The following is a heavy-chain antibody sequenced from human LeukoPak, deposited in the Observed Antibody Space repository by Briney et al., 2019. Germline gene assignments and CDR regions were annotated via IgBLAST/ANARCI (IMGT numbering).Heavy chain of an antibody. CDR3: ARDPPRNPENHYYYYYYMDV. Sequence: GASVKVSCKASGYTFTSYGISWVRQAPGQGLEWMGWISAYNGNTNYAQELQGRVTMTTDTSTSTAYMELRSLRSDDTAVYYCARDPPRNPENHYYYYYYMDVWGKGTTVTVSS. D-gene: IGHD1-14*01. V-gene: IGHV1-18*01. CDR2: ISAYNGNT. J-gene: IGHJ6*03. CDR1: GYTFTSYG.